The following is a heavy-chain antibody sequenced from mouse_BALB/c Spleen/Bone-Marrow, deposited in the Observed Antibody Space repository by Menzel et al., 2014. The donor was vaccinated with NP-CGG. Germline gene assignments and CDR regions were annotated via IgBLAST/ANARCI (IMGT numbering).Heavy chain of an antibody. V-gene: IGHV5-4*02. J-gene: IGHJ3*01. CDR3: ANWAY. Sequence: EVQGVESGGGLVKPGGSLKLSCAASGFTFSDYYMYWVRQTPEKRLEWVATISDGGSYTYYPDSVKGRFTISRDNARNNLYLQMSSLKSEDTAMYYCANWAYWGQGTLVTVSA. CDR2: ISDGGSYT. D-gene: IGHD4-1*01. CDR1: GFTFSDYY.